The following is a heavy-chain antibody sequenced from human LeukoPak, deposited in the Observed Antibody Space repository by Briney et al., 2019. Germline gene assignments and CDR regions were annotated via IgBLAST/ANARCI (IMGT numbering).Heavy chain of an antibody. V-gene: IGHV3-74*01. CDR3: ARAAYYRFDY. Sequence: PGGSLRLSCAASGFTFSSYWVHWVRQAPGKGLEWVARINSDGSTINHADSVRGRFTISRDNAENTPYLQMSSLRAEDTAIYFCARAAYYRFDYWGQGTLVTVYS. J-gene: IGHJ4*02. D-gene: IGHD1-26*01. CDR1: GFTFSSYW. CDR2: INSDGSTI.